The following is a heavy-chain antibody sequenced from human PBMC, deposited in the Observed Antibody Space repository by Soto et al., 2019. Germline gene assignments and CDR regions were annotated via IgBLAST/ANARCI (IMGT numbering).Heavy chain of an antibody. CDR1: GYRFPSYG. CDR2: VNPDNHNT. V-gene: IGHV1-18*01. Sequence: QVQLVQSGPEVKKPGASVKVSCKVSGYRFPSYGINWVRQAPGQGLEWVGWVNPDNHNTNYAQNLQHRVSLTTDTSTNTAFLELRDLTSDDTAVYYCARVRFGDAFDYWGQGTLVIVSS. D-gene: IGHD4-17*01. J-gene: IGHJ4*02. CDR3: ARVRFGDAFDY.